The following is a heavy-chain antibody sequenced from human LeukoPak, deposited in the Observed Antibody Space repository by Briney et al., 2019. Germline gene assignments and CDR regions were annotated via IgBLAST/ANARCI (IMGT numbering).Heavy chain of an antibody. CDR3: ARDPRNYYDSSGV. J-gene: IGHJ6*04. Sequence: GGSLRLSCAASGFTVSSNYMSWVRQAPGKGLEWVSSISSSSSYIYYADSVKGRFTISRDNAKNSLYLQMNSLRAEDTAVYYCARDPRNYYDSSGVWGKGTTVTVSS. CDR2: ISSSSSYI. CDR1: GFTVSSNY. D-gene: IGHD3-22*01. V-gene: IGHV3-21*01.